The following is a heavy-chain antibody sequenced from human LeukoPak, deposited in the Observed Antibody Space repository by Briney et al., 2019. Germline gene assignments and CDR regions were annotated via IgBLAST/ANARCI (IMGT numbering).Heavy chain of an antibody. CDR3: ARGSTDYYYYMDV. Sequence: PSETLSLTCGVSGGAITNYYWNWIRQAPGKGLEWLGYIYYTGSTTYNPSVKSRITISLDTSKKQISLKLRSVTAADTAVYYCARGSTDYYYYMDVWGKGTTVTVSS. CDR2: IYYTGST. V-gene: IGHV4-59*01. CDR1: GGAITNYY. J-gene: IGHJ6*03.